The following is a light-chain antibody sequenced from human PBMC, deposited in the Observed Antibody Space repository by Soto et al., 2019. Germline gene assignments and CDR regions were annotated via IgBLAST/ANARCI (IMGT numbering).Light chain of an antibody. J-gene: IGKJ1*01. CDR1: QSITTY. V-gene: IGKV1-39*01. CDR3: QQSYSIFLT. Sequence: DIQMTQSPSSLSASVGDRVTITCRASQSITTYLNWYQHKPGKAPKLLIYAASNLQSGVPSRFSGSGSGTDFTLTISSLQPEDFATYYCQQSYSIFLTVGQGTKVDIK. CDR2: AAS.